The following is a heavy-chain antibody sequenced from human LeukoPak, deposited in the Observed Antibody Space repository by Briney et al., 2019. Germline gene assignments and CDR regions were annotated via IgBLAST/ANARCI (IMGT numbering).Heavy chain of an antibody. CDR2: IYGGGTT. D-gene: IGHD3-3*01. CDR1: GFTVSSNY. CDR3: ARNLIGTIFGVGY. J-gene: IGHJ4*02. Sequence: GGSLRLSCAASGFTVSSNYMSWVRQAPGRGLEWVSLIYGGGTTNYADSVKGRFIISRDNSKNTLYLQMDSLRAEDTAVCYCARNLIGTIFGVGYWGQGTLVTVSS. V-gene: IGHV3-66*01.